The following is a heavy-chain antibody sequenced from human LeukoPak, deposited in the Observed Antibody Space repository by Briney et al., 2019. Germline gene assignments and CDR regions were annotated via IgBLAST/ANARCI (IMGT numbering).Heavy chain of an antibody. Sequence: GGSLRLSCAASGFTFSSYAMSWVRQAPGKGLEWVSAISGSGGSTYYADSVKGRFTISRDNSKNTLYLQMNSLGAEDTAVYYCAKRYSSSWYYFDYWGQGTLVTVSS. V-gene: IGHV3-23*01. CDR1: GFTFSSYA. D-gene: IGHD6-13*01. J-gene: IGHJ4*02. CDR2: ISGSGGST. CDR3: AKRYSSSWYYFDY.